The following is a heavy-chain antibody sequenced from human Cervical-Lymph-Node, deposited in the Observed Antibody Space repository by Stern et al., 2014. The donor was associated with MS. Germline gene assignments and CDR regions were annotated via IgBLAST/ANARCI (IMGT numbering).Heavy chain of an antibody. CDR1: GGSFSGYY. J-gene: IGHJ6*02. Sequence: QVQLQQWGAGLLKPSETLSLTCAVYGGSFSGYYWSWIRQPPGKGLEWIGEINHSGSTNYNPSLKSRVTISVDTSKNQFSLKLSSVIAADTAVYYCARGGRSSLRTYYYYGMDVWGQGTTVTVSS. CDR3: ARGGRSSLRTYYYYGMDV. V-gene: IGHV4-34*01. CDR2: INHSGST.